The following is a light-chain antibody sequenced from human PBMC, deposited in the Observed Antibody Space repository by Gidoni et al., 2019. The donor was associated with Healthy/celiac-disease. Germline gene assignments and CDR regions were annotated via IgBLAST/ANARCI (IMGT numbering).Light chain of an antibody. Sequence: QSALTQPASVSGSPGHSITISCTGTSSAVGSYNLVSWYQQHQGKAPKLMIYEVSKRPSGVSNRFSGSKSGNTASLTISGLQAEDEADYYCCSYAGSSTLFGGGTKLTVL. V-gene: IGLV2-23*02. CDR2: EVS. CDR3: CSYAGSSTL. J-gene: IGLJ2*01. CDR1: SSAVGSYNL.